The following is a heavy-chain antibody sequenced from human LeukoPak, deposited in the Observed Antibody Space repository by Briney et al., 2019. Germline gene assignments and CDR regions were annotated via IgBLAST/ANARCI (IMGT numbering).Heavy chain of an antibody. CDR3: AARLEWLVNQRVIDY. J-gene: IGHJ4*02. V-gene: IGHV3-15*01. Sequence: GGSLRLSCAASGFTFSNAWMSWVRQAPGKGLEWVGRIKSKTDGGTTDYAAPVKGRFTISRDDSKNTLYLQMNSLRTEDTAVYYCAARLEWLVNQRVIDYWGQGTLVTVSS. CDR1: GFTFSNAW. CDR2: IKSKTDGGTT. D-gene: IGHD6-19*01.